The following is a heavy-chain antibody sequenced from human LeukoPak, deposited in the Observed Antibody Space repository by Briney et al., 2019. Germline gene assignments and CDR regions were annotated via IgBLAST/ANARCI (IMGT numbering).Heavy chain of an antibody. V-gene: IGHV3-21*05. CDR1: GFTFSSYS. CDR2: ISSSGRSI. J-gene: IGHJ4*02. Sequence: GGSLRLSCAASGFTFSSYSMNWVRQAPGKGLEGVSYISSSGRSILYADSVKGRFTVSRDNAKHSLYLQMNNLRAEDTAVYYCGREIPSGSYAPDYWGQGTLVTVSS. D-gene: IGHD3-10*01. CDR3: GREIPSGSYAPDY.